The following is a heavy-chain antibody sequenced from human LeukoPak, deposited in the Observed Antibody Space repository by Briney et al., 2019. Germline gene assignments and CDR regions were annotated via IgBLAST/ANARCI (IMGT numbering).Heavy chain of an antibody. CDR3: ARRRFGDFLVDY. CDR2: IYPGDSET. CDR1: GYLFTTYW. V-gene: IGHV5-51*01. Sequence: GGSLKISCKGSGYLFTTYWIAWVRQVPGKGLEWMGVIYPGDSETRYSPSFQGQVTISVDKSITTAYLQLSSLKASDTAIYYCARRRFGDFLVDYWGQGTLVTVSS. J-gene: IGHJ4*02. D-gene: IGHD3-10*01.